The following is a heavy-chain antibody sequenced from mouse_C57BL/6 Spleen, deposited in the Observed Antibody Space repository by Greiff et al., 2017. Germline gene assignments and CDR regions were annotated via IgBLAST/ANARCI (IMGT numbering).Heavy chain of an antibody. J-gene: IGHJ2*01. CDR3: ARDTTVVGGFDD. Sequence: QVQLQQPGAELVKPGASVKLSCKASGYTFTSYWMHWVKQRPGQGLEWIGMIHPNSGSTNYNEKFKSKATLTVDKSSSTAYMQLSSLTSEDSAVYYCARDTTVVGGFDDWGQGATLTVSS. CDR1: GYTFTSYW. V-gene: IGHV1-64*01. D-gene: IGHD1-1*01. CDR2: IHPNSGST.